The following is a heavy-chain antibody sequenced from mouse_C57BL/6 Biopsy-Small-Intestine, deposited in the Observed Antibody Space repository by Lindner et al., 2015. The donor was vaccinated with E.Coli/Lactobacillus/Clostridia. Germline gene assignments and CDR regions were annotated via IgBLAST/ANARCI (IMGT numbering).Heavy chain of an antibody. D-gene: IGHD1-1*01. V-gene: IGHV1-84*02. J-gene: IGHJ1*01. CDR1: GYTLSDYA. CDR3: ARVSATFDPVTGYWHYFGMDV. CDR2: INADTRVT. Sequence: SVKVSCKASGYTLSDYAIHWVRQAPGQRPEWVGWINADTRVTKYSETLQGRVTITSDTSANTAYMELSSLRSDDTGVYYCARVSATFDPVTGYWHYFGMDVWGQGTTVTVSS.